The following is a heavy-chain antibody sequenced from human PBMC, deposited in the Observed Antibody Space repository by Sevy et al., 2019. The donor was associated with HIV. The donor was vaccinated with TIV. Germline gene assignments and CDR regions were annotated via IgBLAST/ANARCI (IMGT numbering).Heavy chain of an antibody. CDR1: GFPLRNYA. V-gene: IGHV3-23*01. Sequence: GGSLRLSCAASGFPLRNYAMSWVRQAPGKGLEWVSSISGSGGSTYYADSVKGRFTISRDNFQNRLDLEMNSLRAEDTAVYYCAKEGAVAPSDYWGQGTLVTVSS. J-gene: IGHJ4*02. D-gene: IGHD6-19*01. CDR2: ISGSGGST. CDR3: AKEGAVAPSDY.